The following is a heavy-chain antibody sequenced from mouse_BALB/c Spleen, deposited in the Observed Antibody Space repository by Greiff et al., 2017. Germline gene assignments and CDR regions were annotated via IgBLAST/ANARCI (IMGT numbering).Heavy chain of an antibody. V-gene: IGHV5-12-1*01. CDR1: GFAFSSYD. CDR3: ASNWYFDV. Sequence: EVQLQESGGGLVKPGGSLKLSCAASGFAFSSYDMSWVRQTPEKRLEWVAYISSGGGSTYYPDTVKGRFTISRDNAKNTLYLQMSSLKSEDTAMYYCASNWYFDVWGAGTTVTVSS. J-gene: IGHJ1*01. CDR2: ISSGGGST.